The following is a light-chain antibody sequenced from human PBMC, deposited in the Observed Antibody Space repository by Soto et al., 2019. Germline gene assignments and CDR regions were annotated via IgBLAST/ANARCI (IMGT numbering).Light chain of an antibody. Sequence: EIVLTQSPGTLSLSPGERATLSCRASQSVTSTSLAWYQQKPGQAPRLLMYGASSRATGIPARFSGSGSGTDFTLTISSLEPEDFAVYYCQQRSNWPITFGQGTRLEIK. V-gene: IGKV3D-20*02. CDR3: QQRSNWPIT. CDR1: QSVTSTS. J-gene: IGKJ5*01. CDR2: GAS.